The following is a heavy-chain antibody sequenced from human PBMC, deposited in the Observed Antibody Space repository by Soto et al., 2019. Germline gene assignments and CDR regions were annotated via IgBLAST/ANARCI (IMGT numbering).Heavy chain of an antibody. Sequence: QVQLVESGGSVVQPGRSLRLSCAASGFTFRSYGMHWVRQAPGKRLEWVAVIWYDGSNKYYADSVKGRFTISRDNSKKTLYPQMNSLRAEDTAVYYCARAGHDYGGPNWFDPWGQGTLVTVSS. V-gene: IGHV3-33*01. CDR3: ARAGHDYGGPNWFDP. CDR2: IWYDGSNK. D-gene: IGHD4-17*01. CDR1: GFTFRSYG. J-gene: IGHJ5*02.